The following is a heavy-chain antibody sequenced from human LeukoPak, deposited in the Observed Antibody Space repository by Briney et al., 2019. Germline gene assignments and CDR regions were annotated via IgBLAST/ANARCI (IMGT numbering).Heavy chain of an antibody. CDR1: GFTFDDYG. Sequence: GGSLRLSCAASGFTFDDYGMSWVRQAPGKGLEWVSGINWNGGGTGYADSVKGRFTISGDNAKNSLYLQMNSLSAEDTALYHCARGLTIVVAGTGDYWGQGTLVTVSS. CDR2: INWNGGGT. D-gene: IGHD6-19*01. J-gene: IGHJ4*02. CDR3: ARGLTIVVAGTGDY. V-gene: IGHV3-20*01.